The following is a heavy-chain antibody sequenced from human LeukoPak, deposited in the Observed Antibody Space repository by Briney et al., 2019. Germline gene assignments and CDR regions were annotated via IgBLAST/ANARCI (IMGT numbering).Heavy chain of an antibody. CDR3: ARDTRRYYYDPLYAFDI. J-gene: IGHJ3*02. D-gene: IGHD3-22*01. CDR2: ISAYNGNT. Sequence: ASVKVSCKASGYTFTSYGISWVRQAPGQGLEWMGWISAYNGNTNYAQKLQGRVTMTTDTSTSTAYMELGSLRSDDTAVYYCARDTRRYYYDPLYAFDIWGQGTMVTVSS. CDR1: GYTFTSYG. V-gene: IGHV1-18*01.